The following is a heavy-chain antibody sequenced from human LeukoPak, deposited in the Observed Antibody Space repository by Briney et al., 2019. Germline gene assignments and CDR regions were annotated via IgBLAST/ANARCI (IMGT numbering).Heavy chain of an antibody. Sequence: GGSLRLSCAASGFTFSSNWMHWVRQAPGKGLVWVSRINEDGSTTNYADSVKGRSTIFRDNAKDTLYLQMNSLRAEDTAVYYCVRDLGGRSGHWGQGTLVTVSP. J-gene: IGHJ4*02. CDR3: VRDLGGRSGH. V-gene: IGHV3-74*01. CDR1: GFTFSSNW. CDR2: INEDGSTT. D-gene: IGHD1-26*01.